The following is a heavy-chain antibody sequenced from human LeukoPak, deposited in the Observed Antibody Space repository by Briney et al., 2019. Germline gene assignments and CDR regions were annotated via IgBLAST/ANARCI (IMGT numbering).Heavy chain of an antibody. Sequence: GGSLRLSCAASGFTFSDYYMSWIRQAPGKGLEWVSYISSSGSTIYYADSVKGRFTISRDNAKNSLYLQMNSLRAEDTAVYYCARAVAAGNYYGMDVWGQGTTVTVSS. CDR3: ARAVAAGNYYGMDV. V-gene: IGHV3-11*01. J-gene: IGHJ6*02. CDR2: ISSSGSTI. D-gene: IGHD1-26*01. CDR1: GFTFSDYY.